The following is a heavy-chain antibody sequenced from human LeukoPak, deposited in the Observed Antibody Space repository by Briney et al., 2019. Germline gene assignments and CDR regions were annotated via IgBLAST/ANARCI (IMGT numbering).Heavy chain of an antibody. J-gene: IGHJ4*02. CDR3: ARGGIAAPGGDYYFDY. CDR1: GGSLSGYY. V-gene: IGHV4-34*01. CDR2: INHSGST. Sequence: SETLSLTCAVYGGSLSGYYWSWICQPPGKGLEWIGEINHSGSTNYNPSLKSRVTISVDTSKNQFSLKLSSVTAADTAVYYCARGGIAAPGGDYYFDYWGQGTLVTVSS. D-gene: IGHD6-13*01.